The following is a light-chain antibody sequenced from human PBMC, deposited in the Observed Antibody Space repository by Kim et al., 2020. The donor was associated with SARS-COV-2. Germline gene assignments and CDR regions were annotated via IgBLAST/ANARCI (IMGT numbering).Light chain of an antibody. CDR3: QVWDSSTLV. CDR1: NIGSKN. V-gene: IGLV3-9*01. J-gene: IGLJ3*02. CDR2: RDS. Sequence: SVALGQTARITWGGNNIGSKNVHWYQQKPGQAPVLVIYRDSNRPSGIPERFSGSNSGNTATLTISRAQAGDEADYYCQVWDSSTLVFGGGTQLTVL.